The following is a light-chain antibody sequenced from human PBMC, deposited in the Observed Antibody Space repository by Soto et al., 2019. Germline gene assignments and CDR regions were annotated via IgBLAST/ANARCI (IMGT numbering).Light chain of an antibody. CDR2: GAS. V-gene: IGKV3-20*01. CDR1: QSVSRSY. Sequence: EIVLTQSPGTLSLSPGERATLSCRASQSVSRSYLAWYQQKPGQAPRLLIYGASSRATGIPDRFSGSGSGTDFTLTISRLEPEDFAVYYCQQYMSSVTFGQGTKVEIK. J-gene: IGKJ1*01. CDR3: QQYMSSVT.